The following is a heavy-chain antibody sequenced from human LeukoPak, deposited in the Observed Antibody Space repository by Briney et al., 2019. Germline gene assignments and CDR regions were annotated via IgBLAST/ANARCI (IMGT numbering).Heavy chain of an antibody. V-gene: IGHV3-21*04. J-gene: IGHJ4*02. CDR1: GFTFSSYS. D-gene: IGHD3-22*01. CDR3: AKALSYYYDSSDY. CDR2: ISSGSTYI. Sequence: GGSLRLSCAASGFTFSSYSMNWVRQAPGKGLEWVSSISSGSTYIYYADSVKGRFTISRDNSKNTLYLQMNSLRAEDTAVYYCAKALSYYYDSSDYWGQGTLVTVSS.